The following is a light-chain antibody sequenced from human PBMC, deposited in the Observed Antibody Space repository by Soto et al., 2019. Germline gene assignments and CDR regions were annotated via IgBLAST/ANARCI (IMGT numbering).Light chain of an antibody. J-gene: IGKJ2*01. CDR3: QQRSNWPPMYT. V-gene: IGKV3-11*01. CDR2: DAS. CDR1: QSVSSY. Sequence: EIVLTQSPATLSLSPGERATLSCRASQSVSSYLAWYQQKPGQAPRLLIYDASNRATGIPARFSGSGSGTDFTLTISSLEPEDFEVYYCQQRSNWPPMYTFGPGTKLEIK.